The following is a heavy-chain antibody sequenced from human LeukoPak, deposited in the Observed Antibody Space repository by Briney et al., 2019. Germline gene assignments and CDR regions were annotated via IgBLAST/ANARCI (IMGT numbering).Heavy chain of an antibody. CDR2: INWNGGST. J-gene: IGHJ6*04. D-gene: IGHD3-3*01. Sequence: GGSLRLSCAASGFTFDDYGMSWVRHAPGKGLEWVSGINWNGGSTGYADSVKGRFTISRDNAKNSLYLQMNSLRAEDTALYYCARALVTIFGVATHRMDVWGKGTTVTVSS. CDR1: GFTFDDYG. V-gene: IGHV3-20*04. CDR3: ARALVTIFGVATHRMDV.